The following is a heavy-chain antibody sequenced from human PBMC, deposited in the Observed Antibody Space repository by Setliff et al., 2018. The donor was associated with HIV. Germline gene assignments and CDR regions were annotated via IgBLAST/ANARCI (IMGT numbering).Heavy chain of an antibody. CDR1: GYSFTSFW. J-gene: IGHJ3*02. V-gene: IGHV5-51*01. CDR2: IYPGDSDT. Sequence: PGESLKISCQGSGYSFTSFWIAWARQMPGKGLEWMGIIYPGDSDTRYSPSFQGQVTISADKSISTAYLQWSSLEASDTAMYYCARRATPAGRGTTNCYIYASDIWGQGTMVTVSS. D-gene: IGHD2-2*02. CDR3: ARRATPAGRGTTNCYIYASDI.